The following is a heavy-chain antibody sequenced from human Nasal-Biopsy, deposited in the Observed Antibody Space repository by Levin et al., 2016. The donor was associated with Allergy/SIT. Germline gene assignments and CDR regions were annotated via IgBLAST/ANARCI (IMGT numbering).Heavy chain of an antibody. D-gene: IGHD1-26*01. CDR2: IRVHDGDT. V-gene: IGHV1-18*01. CDR1: GYTHTKFG. J-gene: IGHJ4*02. Sequence: ASVKVSCKATGYTHTKFGITWVRQAPGQGLXWMGWIRVHDGDTEYAQNVQDRLIMTTDKSTSTAFMELRSLGFDDSALYYCARRGAPGSFTIDYWGQGTLVTVSS. CDR3: ARRGAPGSFTIDY.